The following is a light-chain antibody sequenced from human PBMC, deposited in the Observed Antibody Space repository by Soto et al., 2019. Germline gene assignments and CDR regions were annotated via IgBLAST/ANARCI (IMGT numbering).Light chain of an antibody. CDR1: SSDVGGYNY. CDR2: DVS. CDR3: SSYTSSSTLYVV. J-gene: IGLJ2*01. Sequence: QSALTQPASVSGSPGQSITISCTGTSSDVGGYNYVSWYQQYPGKAPKPVIYDVSNRPSGVSNRFSGSKSGNTASLTISGLQAEDEGDYYCSSYTSSSTLYVVFGGGTKLTVL. V-gene: IGLV2-14*03.